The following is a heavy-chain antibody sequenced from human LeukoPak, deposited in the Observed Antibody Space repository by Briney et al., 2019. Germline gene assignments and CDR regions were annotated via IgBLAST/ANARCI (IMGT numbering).Heavy chain of an antibody. D-gene: IGHD3-22*01. CDR1: GFTFSSYA. V-gene: IGHV3-23*01. J-gene: IGHJ1*01. Sequence: GGSLRLSCAASGFTFSSYAMSWVRQAPGEGLEWVSAISGSGGSTYYADSVKGRFTISRDNSKNTLYLQMNSLRAEDTAVYYCAKCPYYYDSSGYLQHWGQGTLVTVSS. CDR2: ISGSGGST. CDR3: AKCPYYYDSSGYLQH.